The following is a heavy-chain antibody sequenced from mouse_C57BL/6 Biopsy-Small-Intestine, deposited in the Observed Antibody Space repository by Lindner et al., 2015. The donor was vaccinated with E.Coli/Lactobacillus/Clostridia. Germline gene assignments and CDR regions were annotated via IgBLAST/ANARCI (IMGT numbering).Heavy chain of an antibody. CDR3: ARGSITTHFDY. CDR1: GYAFSSYW. D-gene: IGHD1-1*01. CDR2: IYPGDGDT. J-gene: IGHJ2*01. V-gene: IGHV1-80*01. Sequence: VQLQESGAELVKPGASVKISCKASGYAFSSYWMNWVKQRPGKGLEWIGQIYPGDGDTNYNGKFKGKATLTADKSSSTAYMQLSSLTSEDSAVYFCARGSITTHFDYWGQGTTLTVSP.